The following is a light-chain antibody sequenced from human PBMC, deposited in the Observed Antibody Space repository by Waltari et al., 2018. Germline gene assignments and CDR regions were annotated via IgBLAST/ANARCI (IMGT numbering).Light chain of an antibody. CDR3: NSRATSGDLVV. J-gene: IGLJ2*01. V-gene: IGLV3-19*01. Sequence: SSELTQDPAVSVALGQKVEITCQGDSLRNKNASWYQQKPGQAPVLVIFGKNNRPSTIPDRFSASSSGNTASLTITGAQAEDEADYYCNSRATSGDLVVFGGGTKLTVL. CDR2: GKN. CDR1: SLRNKN.